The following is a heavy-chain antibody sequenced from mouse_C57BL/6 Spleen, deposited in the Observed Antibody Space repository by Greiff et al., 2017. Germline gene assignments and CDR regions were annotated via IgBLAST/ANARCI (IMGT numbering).Heavy chain of an antibody. CDR1: GYTFTSYW. CDR3: ARSGGWVDY. J-gene: IGHJ2*01. CDR2: IDPSDSYT. V-gene: IGHV1-69*01. D-gene: IGHD3-3*01. Sequence: QVQLQQPGAELVMPGASVKLSCKASGYTFTSYWMHWVKQRPGQGLEWIGEIDPSDSYTNYNQKFKGKSTLTVDKSSSTAYMQLSSLTSEDSPVYYCARSGGWVDYWGQGTTLTVSS.